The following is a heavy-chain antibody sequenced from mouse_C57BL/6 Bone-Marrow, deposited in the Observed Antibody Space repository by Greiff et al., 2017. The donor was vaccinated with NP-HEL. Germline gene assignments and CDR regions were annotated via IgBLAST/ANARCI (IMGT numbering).Heavy chain of an antibody. CDR3: ARRNWGWVFYAMDD. Sequence: VQLQQSGAELARPGASVKLSCKASGYTFTSYGISWVKQRTGQGLEWIGEIYPRSGNTYYNEKFKGKATLTADKSSSTAYLELSSLASEDSAVYYGARRNWGWVFYAMDDWGQGTSVTVSS. J-gene: IGHJ4*01. CDR2: IYPRSGNT. CDR1: GYTFTSYG. D-gene: IGHD4-1*01. V-gene: IGHV1-81*01.